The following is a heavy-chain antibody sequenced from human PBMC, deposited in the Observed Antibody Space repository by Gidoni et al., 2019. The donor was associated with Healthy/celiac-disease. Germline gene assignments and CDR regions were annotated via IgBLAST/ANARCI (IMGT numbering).Heavy chain of an antibody. V-gene: IGHV4-39*01. Sequence: QLQLQESGPGLVKPSETLSLTCTVSGGSIRRRSYYWGWIRQPPGKGLEWIGSIYYSGSTYYNPSLKSRVTISVDTSKNQFSLKLSSVTAADTAVYYCARQMRLITFGGVIVSRGGKFDYWGQGTLVTVSS. J-gene: IGHJ4*02. CDR2: IYYSGST. CDR1: GGSIRRRSYY. D-gene: IGHD3-16*02. CDR3: ARQMRLITFGGVIVSRGGKFDY.